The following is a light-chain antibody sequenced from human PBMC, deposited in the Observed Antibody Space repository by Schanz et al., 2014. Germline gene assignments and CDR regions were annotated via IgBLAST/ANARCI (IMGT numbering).Light chain of an antibody. CDR3: QSYDSSLSGSV. V-gene: IGLV2-14*01. J-gene: IGLJ2*01. Sequence: QSALTQPASVSASPGQSITISCTGTSSDVGGYNYVSWYQHHPGKAPKLMIYDVSKRPSGVPDRFSGSKSGTSASLAITGLQAEDEADYYCQSYDSSLSGSVFGGGTKLTVL. CDR1: SSDVGGYNY. CDR2: DVS.